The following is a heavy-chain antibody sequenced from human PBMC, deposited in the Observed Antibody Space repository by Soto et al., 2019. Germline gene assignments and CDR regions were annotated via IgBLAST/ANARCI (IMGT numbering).Heavy chain of an antibody. V-gene: IGHV3-30-3*01. D-gene: IGHD4-17*01. CDR1: GFTFSSYA. CDR3: ARDLYGDNDYYYGMDV. J-gene: IGHJ6*02. Sequence: GGSLRLSCAASGFTFSSYAMHWVRQAPGKGLEWVAVISYDGSNKYYADSVKGRFTISRDNSKNTLYLQMSSLRAEDTAVYYCARDLYGDNDYYYGMDVWGQGTTVTAP. CDR2: ISYDGSNK.